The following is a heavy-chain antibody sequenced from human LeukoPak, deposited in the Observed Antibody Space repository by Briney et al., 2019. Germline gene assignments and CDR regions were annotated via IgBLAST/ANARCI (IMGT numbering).Heavy chain of an antibody. CDR3: LAYYYESSSYFDY. CDR2: IYSGGST. J-gene: IGHJ4*02. D-gene: IGHD3-22*01. V-gene: IGHV3-66*02. CDR1: GFTVSSNY. Sequence: AAGSLRLSCAASGFTVSSNYMSWVRQAPGKGLEWVSVIYSGGSTYYADSVKGRFTISRDDSKNTLYLQMNSLRAEDTAVYYCLAYYYESSSYFDYWGRGTLVTVSS.